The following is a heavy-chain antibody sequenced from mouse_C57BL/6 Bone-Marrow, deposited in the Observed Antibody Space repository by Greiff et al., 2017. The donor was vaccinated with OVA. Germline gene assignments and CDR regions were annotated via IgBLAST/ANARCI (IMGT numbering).Heavy chain of an antibody. D-gene: IGHD1-1*01. J-gene: IGHJ1*03. Sequence: VQLKQPGAELVRPGSSVKLSCKASGYTFTSYWMDWVKQRPGQGLEWIGNIYPSDSETHYNQKFKDKATLTVDKSSSTAYMQLSSLTSEDSAVYDCARYYGSSDWYFDDWGTGTTVTVSS. CDR2: IYPSDSET. CDR1: GYTFTSYW. V-gene: IGHV1-61*01. CDR3: ARYYGSSDWYFDD.